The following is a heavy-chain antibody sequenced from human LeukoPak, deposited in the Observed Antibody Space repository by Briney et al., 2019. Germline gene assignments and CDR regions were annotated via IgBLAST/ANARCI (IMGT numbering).Heavy chain of an antibody. CDR1: GFTFSSYG. V-gene: IGHV3-33*01. J-gene: IGHJ4*02. D-gene: IGHD5-18*01. Sequence: GRFLRLSCAASGFTFSSYGMHWVRQAPGKGLEWVAVIWYDGSNKYYADSVKGRFTISRDNSKSTLYLQMNSLRAEDTAVYYCARDLDTAMVFDYWGQGTLVTVSS. CDR3: ARDLDTAMVFDY. CDR2: IWYDGSNK.